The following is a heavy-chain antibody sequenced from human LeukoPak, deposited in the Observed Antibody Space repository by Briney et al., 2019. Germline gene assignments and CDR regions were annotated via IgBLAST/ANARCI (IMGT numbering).Heavy chain of an antibody. CDR1: GGSISNYY. V-gene: IGHV4-59*01. CDR2: ISYSGST. D-gene: IGHD3-10*01. J-gene: IGHJ4*02. CDR3: ARDEFYYGSGSYYGFDY. Sequence: SETLSLTCTVSGGSISNYYWSWIRQPPGKGLEWIGYISYSGSTNYNPSLKSRVTISLDTSKNQFSLKLSSVTAADTAVYYCARDEFYYGSGSYYGFDYWGQGTLVTVSS.